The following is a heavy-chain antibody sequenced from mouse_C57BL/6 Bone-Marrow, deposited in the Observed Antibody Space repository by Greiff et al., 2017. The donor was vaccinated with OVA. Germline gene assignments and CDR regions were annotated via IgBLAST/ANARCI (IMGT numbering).Heavy chain of an antibody. CDR2: IWTGGGT. CDR1: GFSLTSYA. Sequence: VQLVESGPGLVAPSQSLSITCTVSGFSLTSYAISWVRQPPGKGLEWLGVIWTGGGTNYNSALKSRLSISKDNSKSQVFLKMNSLQTDDTSRYYCARNNDVHYYAMDYWGQGTSVTVSS. D-gene: IGHD2-3*01. J-gene: IGHJ4*01. V-gene: IGHV2-9-1*01. CDR3: ARNNDVHYYAMDY.